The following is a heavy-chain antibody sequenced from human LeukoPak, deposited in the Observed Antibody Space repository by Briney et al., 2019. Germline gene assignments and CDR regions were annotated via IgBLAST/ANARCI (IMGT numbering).Heavy chain of an antibody. D-gene: IGHD4-23*01. CDR1: GYTFTSYG. CDR3: AREGTVDLATRYNWFDP. V-gene: IGHV1-46*01. Sequence: GASVKVSCKASGYTFTSYGISWVRQAPGQGLEWMGIINPSGGSTSYAQKFQGRVTMTRDTSTSTVYMELSSLRSEDTAVYYCAREGTVDLATRYNWFDPWGQGTLVTVSS. J-gene: IGHJ5*02. CDR2: INPSGGST.